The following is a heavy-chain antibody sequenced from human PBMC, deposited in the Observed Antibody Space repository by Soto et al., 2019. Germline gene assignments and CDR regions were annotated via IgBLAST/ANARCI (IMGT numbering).Heavy chain of an antibody. CDR2: ISSSSSYI. Sequence: EVQLVESGGGLVKPGGSLRLSCAASGFTFSSYSMNWVRQAPGKGLEWVSSISSSSSYIYYADSVKGRFTISRDNAKNSLYLQMNSLRAEDTAVYYCARDPKGLWFGESPWYFDYWGQGTLVTVSS. J-gene: IGHJ4*02. V-gene: IGHV3-21*01. D-gene: IGHD3-10*01. CDR3: ARDPKGLWFGESPWYFDY. CDR1: GFTFSSYS.